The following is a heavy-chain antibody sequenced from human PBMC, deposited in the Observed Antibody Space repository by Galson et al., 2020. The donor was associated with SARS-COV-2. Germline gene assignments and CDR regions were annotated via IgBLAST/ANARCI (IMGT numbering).Heavy chain of an antibody. Sequence: SETLSLTCTVSGGSISSGGYYWSWIRQHPGKGLEWIGYIYYSGSTYYNPSLKSRVTISVDTSKNQFSLKLSSVTAADTAVYYCARVKDYYDSSGYPSYYLDYWGQGTLVTVSS. CDR3: ARVKDYYDSSGYPSYYLDY. V-gene: IGHV4-31*03. CDR1: GGSISSGGYY. CDR2: IYYSGST. D-gene: IGHD3-22*01. J-gene: IGHJ4*02.